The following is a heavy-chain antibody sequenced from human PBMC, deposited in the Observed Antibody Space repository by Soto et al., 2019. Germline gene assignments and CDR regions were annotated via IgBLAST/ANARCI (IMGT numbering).Heavy chain of an antibody. CDR1: GYTFTSYG. J-gene: IGHJ5*02. CDR3: ARDPDYEQERGVPWFDP. Sequence: QVPLVQSGAEVKKPGASVKVSCKASGYTFTSYGISWVRQAPGQGLEWMGWISAYNGNTNYAQKLQGRVTMTTDTSTSTAYMELRSLRSDDTAVYYCARDPDYEQERGVPWFDPWGQGTLVTVSS. CDR2: ISAYNGNT. D-gene: IGHD4-17*01. V-gene: IGHV1-18*01.